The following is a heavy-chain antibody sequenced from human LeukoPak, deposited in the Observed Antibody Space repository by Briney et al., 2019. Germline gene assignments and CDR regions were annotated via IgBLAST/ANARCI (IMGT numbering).Heavy chain of an antibody. J-gene: IGHJ4*02. Sequence: PGESLKISCNGSGYXFISYWICWVRPMPGKGLEWMGIIYPGDSDTRYSPSFQGQVTISADKSISTAYLQWSSLKASDTAMYYCATRVYGVFDYWGQGTLVTVSS. V-gene: IGHV5-51*01. CDR3: ATRVYGVFDY. CDR2: IYPGDSDT. CDR1: GYXFISYW. D-gene: IGHD3-10*01.